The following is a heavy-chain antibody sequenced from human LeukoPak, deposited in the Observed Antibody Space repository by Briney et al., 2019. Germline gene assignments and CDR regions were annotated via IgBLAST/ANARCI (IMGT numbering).Heavy chain of an antibody. CDR1: GFTFSSYS. Sequence: GGSLRLSCAASGFTFSSYSMNWVRQAPGKGLEWVSSISSSSSYIYYADSVKGRFTISRDNAKNSLYLQMNSLRAEDTAVYYCAREGLSPNDAFDIWGQGTMVTVSS. V-gene: IGHV3-21*01. D-gene: IGHD3/OR15-3a*01. J-gene: IGHJ3*02. CDR2: ISSSSSYI. CDR3: AREGLSPNDAFDI.